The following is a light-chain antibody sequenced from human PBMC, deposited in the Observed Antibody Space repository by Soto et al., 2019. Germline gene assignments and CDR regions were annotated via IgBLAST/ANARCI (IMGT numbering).Light chain of an antibody. CDR3: QQYVNVPIT. CDR1: QDISKY. J-gene: IGKJ5*01. Sequence: DIHMTQSLSSPCASGGDTVTLTCQESQDISKYVNWHQQKPGTAPKXXIYEASNLETGVPSRFSGGGAGTDVTFTISSLKPEDIETYYCQQYVNVPITVGQGTRLEIK. CDR2: EAS. V-gene: IGKV1-33*01.